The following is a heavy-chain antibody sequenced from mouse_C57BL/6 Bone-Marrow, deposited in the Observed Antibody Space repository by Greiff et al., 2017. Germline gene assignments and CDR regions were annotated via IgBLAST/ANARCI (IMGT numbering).Heavy chain of an antibody. CDR3: TRVFAY. CDR2: IDPENGDT. J-gene: IGHJ3*01. Sequence: VQLKESGAELVRPGASVKLSCTASGYNIKDDYMHWVKQRPEQGLEWIGWIDPENGDTEYASKFQGKAPITADKSSNTAYLQLSSLTSEDTAVYYCTRVFAYWGQGTLVTVSA. V-gene: IGHV14-4*01. CDR1: GYNIKDDY.